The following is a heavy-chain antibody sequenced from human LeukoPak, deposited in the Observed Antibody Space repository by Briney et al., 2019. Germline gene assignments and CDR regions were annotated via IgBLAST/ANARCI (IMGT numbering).Heavy chain of an antibody. Sequence: PSETLSLTCTVSGGSISSSSYYWGWIRQPPGKGLEWIGSIYYSGSTYYNPSLKSRVTISADTSKNQFSLKLSSVTAADTAVYYCARGRSDRWFDPWGQGTLVTVSS. CDR1: GGSISSSSYY. CDR2: IYYSGST. D-gene: IGHD2-21*02. CDR3: ARGRSDRWFDP. J-gene: IGHJ5*02. V-gene: IGHV4-39*01.